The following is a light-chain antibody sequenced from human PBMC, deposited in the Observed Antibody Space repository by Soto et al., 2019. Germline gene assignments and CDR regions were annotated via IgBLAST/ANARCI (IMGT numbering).Light chain of an antibody. CDR3: QQRSNWHT. V-gene: IGKV3-11*01. CDR2: DAS. Sequence: EIVLTQSPSTLSFSPWERSTLSCMASQSVSSYLAWYQQKPGQAPRLLIYDASNRATGIPARFSGSGSGTDFTLTISSLEPEDFAVYYCQQRSNWHTFGQGTRLEIK. J-gene: IGKJ5*01. CDR1: QSVSSY.